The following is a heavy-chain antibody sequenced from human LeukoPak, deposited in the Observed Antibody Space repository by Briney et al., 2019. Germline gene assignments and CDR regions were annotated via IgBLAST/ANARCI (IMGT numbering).Heavy chain of an antibody. J-gene: IGHJ6*02. Sequence: SETLSLTCTVSGGPISSGGYYWSWIRQHPGKGLEWIGYIYYSGSTYYNPSLKSRVTISVDTSKNQFSLKLSSVTAADTAVYYCASSGLGLDYYYYYGMDVWGQGTTVTVSS. CDR1: GGPISSGGYY. V-gene: IGHV4-31*03. D-gene: IGHD3-10*01. CDR3: ASSGLGLDYYYYYGMDV. CDR2: IYYSGST.